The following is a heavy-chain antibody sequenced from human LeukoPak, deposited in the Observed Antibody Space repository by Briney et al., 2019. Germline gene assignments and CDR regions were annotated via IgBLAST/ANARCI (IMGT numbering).Heavy chain of an antibody. CDR2: ISYSGST. V-gene: IGHV4-59*01. Sequence: SETLSLTCTVSGGSINNYFWSWFRQPPGKGLEWIGYISYSGSTSYNPSLKSRVSISVDTSKNHFSLRLSSVTAADTAFYYCARDNYRGVTNFDPWGQGTLVTVSS. CDR3: ARDNYRGVTNFDP. D-gene: IGHD3-10*01. J-gene: IGHJ5*02. CDR1: GGSINNYF.